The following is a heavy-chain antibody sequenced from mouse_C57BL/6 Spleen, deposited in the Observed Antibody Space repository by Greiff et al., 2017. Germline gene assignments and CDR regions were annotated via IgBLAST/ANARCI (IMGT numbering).Heavy chain of an antibody. D-gene: IGHD2-5*01. CDR2: ISSGGSYT. J-gene: IGHJ4*01. Sequence: EVQVVESGGDLVKPGGSLKLSCAASGFTFSSYGMSWVRQTPDKRLEWVATISSGGSYTYYPDSVKGRFTISRDNAKNTLYLQMSSLKSEDTAMYYCARHEDSNYDYYAMDYWGQGTSVTVSS. CDR3: ARHEDSNYDYYAMDY. V-gene: IGHV5-6*01. CDR1: GFTFSSYG.